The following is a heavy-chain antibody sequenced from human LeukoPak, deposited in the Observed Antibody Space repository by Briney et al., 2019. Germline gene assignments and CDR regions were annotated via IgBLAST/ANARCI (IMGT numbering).Heavy chain of an antibody. CDR3: ARGKTCDDIVEDAFDI. CDR2: LYSGGGA. Sequence: GGSLRLSCAASGFSVNTNYMTWVRQAPGKGLEWVSVLYSGGGAYYADSVKDRFTISRDYSQNTLLLQMNNLRAEDTALYYCARGKTCDDIVEDAFDIWGQGTMVAVSS. J-gene: IGHJ3*02. V-gene: IGHV3-66*01. CDR1: GFSVNTNY. D-gene: IGHD2-15*01.